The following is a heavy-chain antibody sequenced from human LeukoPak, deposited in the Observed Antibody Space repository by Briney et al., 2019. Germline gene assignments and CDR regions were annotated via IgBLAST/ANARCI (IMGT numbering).Heavy chain of an antibody. V-gene: IGHV6-1*01. Sequence: SQTLSLTCAISGDSVSSNSAGWNWIRQSPSRGLEWLGRTYYRSKWYNDYAVSVKSRITINPDTSKNQFSLQLNSVTPEDTAVYYCARDGTPNYSTGWVYMDVWGKGTTVTISS. CDR1: GDSVSSNSAG. CDR3: ARDGTPNYSTGWVYMDV. CDR2: TYYRSKWYN. D-gene: IGHD6-25*01. J-gene: IGHJ6*04.